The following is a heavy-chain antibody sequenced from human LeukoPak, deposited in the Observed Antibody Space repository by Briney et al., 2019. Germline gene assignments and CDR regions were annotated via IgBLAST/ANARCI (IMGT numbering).Heavy chain of an antibody. CDR1: GGSISSGGYY. CDR2: IYYSGST. Sequence: PSETLSLTCTVSGGSISSGGYYWSWIRQHPGQGLEWIGYIYYSGSTYYNPSLKSRVTISVDTSKNQFSLKLSSVTAADTAVYYCARGDNWNDVSWFDPWGQGTLVTVSS. D-gene: IGHD1-20*01. V-gene: IGHV4-31*02. J-gene: IGHJ5*02. CDR3: ARGDNWNDVSWFDP.